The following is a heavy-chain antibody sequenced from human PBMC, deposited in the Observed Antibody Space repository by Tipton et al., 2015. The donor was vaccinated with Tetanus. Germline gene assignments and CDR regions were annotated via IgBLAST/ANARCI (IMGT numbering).Heavy chain of an antibody. D-gene: IGHD1-26*01. V-gene: IGHV4-31*03. CDR2: IYYSGST. CDR1: GGSISSGGYF. Sequence: TLSLTCTVSGGSISSGGYFWNWIRQRPGKGPEWIGYIYYSGSTYYNPSLKSRVSMSVDTSKNQLFLNLTSLTAADTAVYYCARGLPREPFYFDYWGQGKQVTVSS. CDR3: ARGLPREPFYFDY. J-gene: IGHJ4*02.